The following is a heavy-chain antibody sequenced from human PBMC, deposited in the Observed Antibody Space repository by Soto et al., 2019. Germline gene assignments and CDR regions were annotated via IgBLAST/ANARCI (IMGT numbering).Heavy chain of an antibody. CDR3: AIPGAGDFDY. V-gene: IGHV4-4*02. CDR1: GASISNTDW. CDR2: IYHSGTT. J-gene: IGHJ4*02. D-gene: IGHD6-13*01. Sequence: SETLSLTCAVSGASISNTDWWSWVRQRPGKGLEWIGEIYHSGTTNRDPSLKSRVTISLDKSKSQFSLKLTSVTAADTAVYYCAIPGAGDFDYWGQGTLVTVSS.